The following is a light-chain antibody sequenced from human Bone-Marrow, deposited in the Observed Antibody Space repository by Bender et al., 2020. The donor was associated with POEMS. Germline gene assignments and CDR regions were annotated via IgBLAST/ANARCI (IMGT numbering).Light chain of an antibody. CDR3: AAWDDRLNAWV. CDR2: DVS. V-gene: IGLV2-14*03. CDR1: SSDVGGYDY. J-gene: IGLJ3*02. Sequence: QSALTQPASVSESPGQSITISCTGSSSDVGGYDYVSWYQHHPGKAPKLMIYDVSNRPSGVSDRFSGSKSGNTASLTISGLQAEDEADYYCAAWDDRLNAWVFGGGTKLTVL.